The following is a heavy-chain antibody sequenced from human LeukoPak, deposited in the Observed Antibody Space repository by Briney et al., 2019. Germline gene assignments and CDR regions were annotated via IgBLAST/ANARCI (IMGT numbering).Heavy chain of an antibody. V-gene: IGHV3-66*01. CDR1: EFSVGSNY. CDR3: ARVGLQYYYYYYMDV. D-gene: IGHD5-24*01. J-gene: IGHJ6*03. Sequence: GSLRLSCAASEFSVGSNYMTWVRQAPGKGLEWVSLIYSGGSTYYADSVKGRFTISRDNSKNTLYLQMNSLRAEDTAVYYCARVGLQYYYYYYMDVWGKGTTVTVSS. CDR2: IYSGGST.